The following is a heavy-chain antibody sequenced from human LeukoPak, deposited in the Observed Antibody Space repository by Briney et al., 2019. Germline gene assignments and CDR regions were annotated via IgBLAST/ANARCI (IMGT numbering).Heavy chain of an antibody. CDR3: ARGYDSSGYHDY. D-gene: IGHD3-22*01. V-gene: IGHV1-2*06. CDR1: GYTFTGYY. CDR2: INPNSGGT. J-gene: IGHJ4*02. Sequence: ASVKVSCKASGYTFTGYYMHWVRQAPGQGLEWMGRINPNSGGTNYAQKFQGRVTMTRDTSISTAYMELSRLRSDDTAVYYCARGYDSSGYHDYWGQGTLVTVSS.